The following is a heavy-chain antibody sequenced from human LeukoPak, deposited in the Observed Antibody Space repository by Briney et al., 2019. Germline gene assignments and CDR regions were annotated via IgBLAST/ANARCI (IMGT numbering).Heavy chain of an antibody. CDR1: GYTFTNYA. Sequence: ASVKVSCKASGYTFTNYAMNWVRQAPGQGLEWMGWINTNTENPTYAQGFTGRLVFSLDTSVSTAYLQISSLKAEDTAVYYCARTRFCDSTSCLGGRGAFDIWGQGTMVTVSS. V-gene: IGHV7-4-1*02. CDR3: ARTRFCDSTSCLGGRGAFDI. D-gene: IGHD2-2*01. J-gene: IGHJ3*02. CDR2: INTNTENP.